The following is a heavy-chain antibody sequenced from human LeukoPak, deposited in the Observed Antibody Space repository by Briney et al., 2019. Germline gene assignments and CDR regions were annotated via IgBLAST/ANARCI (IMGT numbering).Heavy chain of an antibody. CDR2: INPNSGGT. J-gene: IGHJ6*02. CDR1: GYTFTGYY. Sequence: ASVKVSCKASGYTFTGYYMHWVRQAPGQGLEWMGWINPNSGGTNYAQKFQGRVTMTRDTSISTAYMELSRLRSDDTAVYYCARVGYGILTGWLYYGMDVWGQGTTVTVSS. CDR3: ARVGYGILTGWLYYGMDV. V-gene: IGHV1-2*02. D-gene: IGHD3-9*01.